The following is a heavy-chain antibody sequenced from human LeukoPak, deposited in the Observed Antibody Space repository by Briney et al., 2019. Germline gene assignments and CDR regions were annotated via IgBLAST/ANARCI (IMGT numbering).Heavy chain of an antibody. V-gene: IGHV3-23*01. CDR2: ISGSGGST. CDR1: GFTFSSYA. CDR3: ARTLPIAVAGPIDY. J-gene: IGHJ4*02. Sequence: GGSLRLSCAASGFTFSSYAMSWVRQAPGKGLEWVSAISGSGGSTYYADSVKGRFTISRDNAKNSLYLQMNSLRAEDTAVYYCARTLPIAVAGPIDYWGQGTLVTVSS. D-gene: IGHD6-19*01.